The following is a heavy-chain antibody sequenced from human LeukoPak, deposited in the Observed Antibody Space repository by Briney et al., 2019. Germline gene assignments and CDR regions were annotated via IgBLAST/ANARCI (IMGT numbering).Heavy chain of an antibody. CDR2: INPSGGST. J-gene: IGHJ5*02. V-gene: IGHV1-46*01. D-gene: IGHD6-19*01. CDR1: GYTFTSYY. Sequence: GASVKVSCKASGYTFTSYYMHWVRQAPGQGLEWMGIINPSGGSTNYAQKFQGRVTITADESTSTAYMELSSLRSEDTAVYYCARGIAVAGPTGANWLDPWGQGTLVTFSS. CDR3: ARGIAVAGPTGANWLDP.